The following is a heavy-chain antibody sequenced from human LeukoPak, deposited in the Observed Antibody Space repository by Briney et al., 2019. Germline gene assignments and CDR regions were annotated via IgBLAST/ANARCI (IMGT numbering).Heavy chain of an antibody. CDR1: GFTVSGSY. D-gene: IGHD6-13*01. CDR3: ARAPYSSSWYFDY. CDR2: IYSGGST. V-gene: IGHV3-66*01. J-gene: IGHJ4*02. Sequence: GVPLRLSCAASGFTVSGSYMTWVRQAPGKGLEWASVIYSGGSTHYAGSVKGRFTISRDNSKNTVYLQMNSLRAEDTAVYHCARAPYSSSWYFDYWGQGTLVTVSS.